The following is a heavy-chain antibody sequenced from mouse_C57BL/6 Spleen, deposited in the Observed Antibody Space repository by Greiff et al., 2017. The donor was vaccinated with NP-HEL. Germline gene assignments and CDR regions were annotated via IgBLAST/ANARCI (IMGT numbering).Heavy chain of an antibody. CDR1: GYTFTSYW. CDR3: AITTVVAYDFGD. V-gene: IGHV1-55*01. CDR2: IYPGSGST. Sequence: QVQLQQPGAELVKPGASVKMSCKASGYTFTSYWITWVKQRPGQGLEWIGDIYPGSGSTNYNEKFKGKATLTVDTSSSTAYMQLSSLTSEDSAVYYCAITTVVAYDFGDWGQGTTLTVSS. D-gene: IGHD1-1*01. J-gene: IGHJ2*01.